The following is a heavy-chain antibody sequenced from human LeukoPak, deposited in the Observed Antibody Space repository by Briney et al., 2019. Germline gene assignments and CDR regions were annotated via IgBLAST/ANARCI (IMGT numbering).Heavy chain of an antibody. V-gene: IGHV4-4*07. J-gene: IGHJ6*03. CDR2: IYTSGST. D-gene: IGHD4-17*01. CDR1: GGSISSYY. Sequence: SETLSLTCTVSGGSISSYYWSWIRQPAGKGLEWIGRIYTSGSTNYNPSLKSRVTMSVDTSKNQFSLKLSSVTAADTAVYYCARDTVTTPYYYYYMDVWGKGTTVTVSS. CDR3: ARDTVTTPYYYYYMDV.